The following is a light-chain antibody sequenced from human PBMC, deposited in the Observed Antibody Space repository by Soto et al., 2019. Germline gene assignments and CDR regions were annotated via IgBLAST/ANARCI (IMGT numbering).Light chain of an antibody. Sequence: EIVMTQSPATLSVSPGERATLSCRASQSVTSNLAWYQHKPGQAPRLLIYRATARPAGIPVRFGGSGSGTEFTLTSSSRQSGDFAIYYCQQYDEWPLTFGQGTKVEIK. CDR3: QQYDEWPLT. CDR2: RAT. J-gene: IGKJ1*01. CDR1: QSVTSN. V-gene: IGKV3-15*01.